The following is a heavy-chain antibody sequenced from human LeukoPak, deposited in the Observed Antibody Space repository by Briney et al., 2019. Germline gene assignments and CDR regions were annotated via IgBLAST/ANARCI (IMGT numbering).Heavy chain of an antibody. Sequence: PGGSLRLPCAASGFTFSSYAMSWVRQAPGKGLEWVSAISGSGGSTYYADSVKGRFTISRDNSKNTLYLQMNSLRAEDTAVYYCAKVIAVAGSMSYWGQGTLVTVSS. CDR2: ISGSGGST. CDR1: GFTFSSYA. J-gene: IGHJ4*02. CDR3: AKVIAVAGSMSY. V-gene: IGHV3-23*01. D-gene: IGHD6-19*01.